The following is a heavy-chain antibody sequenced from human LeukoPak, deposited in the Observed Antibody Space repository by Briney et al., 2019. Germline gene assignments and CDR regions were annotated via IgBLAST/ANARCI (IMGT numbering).Heavy chain of an antibody. V-gene: IGHV3-74*01. CDR1: GFTFSSYW. D-gene: IGHD3-9*01. Sequence: PGGSLRLSCAASGFTFSSYWMHWVRQAPGKGLVWVSRVNSDGSSTSYADSVKGRFTISRDNAKNTLYLRMNSLRAEDTAVYYCASTPLRYFDWLPNYYYYGMDVWGQGTTVTVSS. CDR3: ASTPLRYFDWLPNYYYYGMDV. J-gene: IGHJ6*02. CDR2: VNSDGSST.